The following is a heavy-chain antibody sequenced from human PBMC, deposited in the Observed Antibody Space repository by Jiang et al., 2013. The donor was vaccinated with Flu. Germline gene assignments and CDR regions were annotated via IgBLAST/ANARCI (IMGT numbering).Heavy chain of an antibody. D-gene: IGHD3-16*01. CDR1: GFSLSTSGMR. CDR2: IDWDDDK. Sequence: KPTQTLTLTCTFSGFSLSTSGMRVSWIRQPPGKALEWLARIDWDDDKVYSTSLKTRLTISKDTSKNQVVLTMTNMDPVDTATYYCARSWAHSHDYWGQGTLVTVSS. CDR3: ARSWAHSHDY. V-gene: IGHV2-70*04. J-gene: IGHJ4*02.